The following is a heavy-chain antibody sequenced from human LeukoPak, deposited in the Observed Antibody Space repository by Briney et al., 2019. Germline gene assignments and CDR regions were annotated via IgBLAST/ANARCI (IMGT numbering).Heavy chain of an antibody. CDR1: GFTFSSYS. J-gene: IGHJ4*02. CDR2: ILYDGSHK. Sequence: GRSLRLSCAASGFTFSSYSMHWVRQAPGKTLEWVADILYDGSHKYYADSVKGRFTISRDNSRNTLYLQINSLRAEDTAVYYCARVVDHDYSDYYLDYWGQGTLVTVSS. D-gene: IGHD4-11*01. V-gene: IGHV3-30*04. CDR3: ARVVDHDYSDYYLDY.